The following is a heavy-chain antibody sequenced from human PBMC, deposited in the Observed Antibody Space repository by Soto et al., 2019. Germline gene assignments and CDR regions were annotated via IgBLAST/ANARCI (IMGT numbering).Heavy chain of an antibody. CDR1: GDTFTSYG. V-gene: IGHV1-18*01. CDR3: ARDRRARPVPPGWFDP. J-gene: IGHJ5*02. Sequence: VQLVQSGAEVKKPGASAKVSCKASGDTFTSYGISWVRQAPGQGLEWMGWISAYNGNTNYAQKLQGRVTMTTDTSTSTAYMELRSLRSDDTAVYYCARDRRARPVPPGWFDPWGQGTLVTVSS. CDR2: ISAYNGNT.